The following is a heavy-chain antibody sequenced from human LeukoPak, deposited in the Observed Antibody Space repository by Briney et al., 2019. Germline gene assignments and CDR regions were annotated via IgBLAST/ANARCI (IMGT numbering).Heavy chain of an antibody. Sequence: SETLSLTCAVYGWSISGYYWSWIRQPPGKGLEWIGEINHSGSTNYNPSLKSRVTISVDTSKNQFSLKLSSVTAADTAVYYCASSPRAFDIWGQGTMVTVSS. CDR3: ASSPRAFDI. CDR1: GWSISGYY. J-gene: IGHJ3*02. CDR2: INHSGST. V-gene: IGHV4-34*01.